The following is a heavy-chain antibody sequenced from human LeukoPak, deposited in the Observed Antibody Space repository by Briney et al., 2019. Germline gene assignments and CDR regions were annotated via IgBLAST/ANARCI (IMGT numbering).Heavy chain of an antibody. CDR1: GGSISGSSYF. V-gene: IGHV4-39*01. CDR3: ASFPAGYYGMDV. D-gene: IGHD1-14*01. J-gene: IGHJ6*02. CDR2: IYYSGST. Sequence: SETLSLTCTVSGGSISGSSYFWGWIRQPPGKGLEWIGSIYYSGSTYYNPSFKSRVTISVDTSKNQFSLKLSSVTAADTAVYYCASFPAGYYGMDVWGQGTTVTVSS.